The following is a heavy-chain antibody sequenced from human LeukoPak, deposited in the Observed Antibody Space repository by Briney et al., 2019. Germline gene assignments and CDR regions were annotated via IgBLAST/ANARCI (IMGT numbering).Heavy chain of an antibody. V-gene: IGHV3-23*01. D-gene: IGHD1-26*01. J-gene: IGHJ4*02. CDR1: GFTLSSYA. Sequence: PGGSLRLSCAASGFTLSSYAMSWVRQGPGKGLEWVSAISVSGNTYHADSVKGRFTISRDNSKNTLYLQMNSLRAEDTAVYYCARALSGSYYGYYFDYWGQGTLVTVSS. CDR3: ARALSGSYYGYYFDY. CDR2: ISVSGNT.